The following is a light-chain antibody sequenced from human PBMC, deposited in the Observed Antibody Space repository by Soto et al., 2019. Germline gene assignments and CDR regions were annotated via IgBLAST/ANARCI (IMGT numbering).Light chain of an antibody. V-gene: IGLV2-14*01. CDR3: SSYRSGTVV. Sequence: QSVLTQPASVSGSPGQSITISCTGTSSDVGGSNYVSWYQQHPGIAPKLMIYDVTNRPSGVSHRFSGSRSGNTASLTISGLQAEDEADYYCSSYRSGTVVFGGGTKLTAL. CDR1: SSDVGGSNY. CDR2: DVT. J-gene: IGLJ2*01.